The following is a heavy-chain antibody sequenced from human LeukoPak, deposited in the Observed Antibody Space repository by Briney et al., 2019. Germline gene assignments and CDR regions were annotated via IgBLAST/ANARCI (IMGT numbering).Heavy chain of an antibody. CDR2: ISSSGGSI. V-gene: IGHV3-48*04. J-gene: IGHJ3*02. CDR1: GFTFSGYS. D-gene: IGHD3-3*01. CDR3: AKGGSRLFSHI. Sequence: GGSLRLSCAASGFTFSGYSMNWVRQAPGKGVEWVSYISSSGGSIFYADSVKGRFTISRDNAKNSLYLQMNSLRAEDTAVYYCAKGGSRLFSHIWGQGTMVTVSS.